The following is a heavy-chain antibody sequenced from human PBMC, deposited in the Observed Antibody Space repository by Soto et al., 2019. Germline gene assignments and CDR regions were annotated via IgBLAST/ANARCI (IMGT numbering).Heavy chain of an antibody. D-gene: IGHD3-3*01. Sequence: SQTLSLTCAISGDSVSSNSAAWNWIRQSPSKDLEWLGRTYYRSKWYNDYAVSVKSRITINPDTSKNQFSLQLNSVTPEDTAVYYCARAPLHSSWSFWNYFDYWGQGTLVTVSS. CDR2: TYYRSKWYN. V-gene: IGHV6-1*01. J-gene: IGHJ4*02. CDR3: ARAPLHSSWSFWNYFDY. CDR1: GDSVSSNSAA.